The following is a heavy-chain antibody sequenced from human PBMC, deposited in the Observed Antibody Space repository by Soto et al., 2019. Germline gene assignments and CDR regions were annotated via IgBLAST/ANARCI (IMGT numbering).Heavy chain of an antibody. CDR1: GFTFSSYW. V-gene: IGHV3-74*01. CDR3: ARSTSGTFDF. CDR2: MNGDGTST. Sequence: DVQLVESGGGLVQPGGSLRLSCAASGFTFSSYWMHWVRHVPGKGLVWVSRMNGDGTSTNCADSVKGRFTISRDNAKNTLYLQMESLRPEDTALYYCARSTSGTFDFWGQGTLVTVSS. J-gene: IGHJ4*02. D-gene: IGHD1-1*01.